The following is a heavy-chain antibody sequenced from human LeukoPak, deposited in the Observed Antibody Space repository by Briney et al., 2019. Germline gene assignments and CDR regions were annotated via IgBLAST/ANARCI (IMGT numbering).Heavy chain of an antibody. CDR2: ISYDGSNK. J-gene: IGHJ4*02. CDR3: ARVGRD. CDR1: GFTFSSYA. V-gene: IGHV3-30*04. D-gene: IGHD1-26*01. Sequence: GSLRLSCAASGFTFSSYAMHWVRQAPGKGLEWVAVISYDGSNKYYADSVKGRFTISRDNSKNTLYLQMNSLRAEDTAVYYCARVGRDWGQGTLVTVSS.